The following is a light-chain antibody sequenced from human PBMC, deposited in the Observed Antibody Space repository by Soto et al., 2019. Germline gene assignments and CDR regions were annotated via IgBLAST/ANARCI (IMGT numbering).Light chain of an antibody. CDR2: GAS. J-gene: IGKJ4*01. CDR1: QDISNF. CDR3: QKYNSAPLT. Sequence: DIQMTQSPSSLSASIGDSVTITCRASQDISNFLAWYQQKPGKVPKLLIYGASTLQSGVPPRFSGSGSGTDFTLTISSLQPEDVATYYCQKYNSAPLTFGGGTKVEIK. V-gene: IGKV1-27*01.